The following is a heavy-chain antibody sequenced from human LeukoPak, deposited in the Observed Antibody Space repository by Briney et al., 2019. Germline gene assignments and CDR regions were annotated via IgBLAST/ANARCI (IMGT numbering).Heavy chain of an antibody. CDR2: IYPGDSDT. CDR3: ARAPDLDIVVVYDAFDI. J-gene: IGHJ3*02. Sequence: EESMKISCKGSGYSFTSYWIGWVRQMPGKGLEWMGIIYPGDSDTRYSPSFQGQVTISADKSISTAYLQWSSLEASDTAMYYCARAPDLDIVVVYDAFDIWGQGTMVTVSS. D-gene: IGHD2-2*01. V-gene: IGHV5-51*01. CDR1: GYSFTSYW.